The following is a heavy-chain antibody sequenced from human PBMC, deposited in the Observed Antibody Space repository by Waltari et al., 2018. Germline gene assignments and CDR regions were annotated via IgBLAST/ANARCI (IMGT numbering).Heavy chain of an antibody. CDR3: ARGLSAGGLVIIKNYYYYYMDV. D-gene: IGHD3-9*01. CDR2: MNPNSGNT. CDR1: GYTFTSYD. J-gene: IGHJ6*03. Sequence: QVQLVQSGAEVKKPGASVKVSCKASGYTFTSYDINWVRQATGQGLEWMGWMNPNSGNTGYAQKFQGRVTMTRNTSISTAYMELSSLRSEDTAVYYCARGLSAGGLVIIKNYYYYYMDVWGKGTTVTVSS. V-gene: IGHV1-8*01.